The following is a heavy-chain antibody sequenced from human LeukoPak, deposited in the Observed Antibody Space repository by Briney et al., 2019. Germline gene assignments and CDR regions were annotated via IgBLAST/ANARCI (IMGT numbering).Heavy chain of an antibody. V-gene: IGHV1-69*04. CDR2: IIPVVDGA. Sequence: ASVKVSCKASVCTFSTYSITWVRQAPRQAPEWRGRIIPVVDGAHYAQKYRRRVPIPEDISPNTAYMELNRVRPEATAVYYCARDPVVVGVIIAGVGWFDPWRQAWLVADSS. CDR3: ARDPVVVGVIIAGVGWFDP. D-gene: IGHD2-2*01. CDR1: VCTFSTYS. J-gene: IGHJ5*02.